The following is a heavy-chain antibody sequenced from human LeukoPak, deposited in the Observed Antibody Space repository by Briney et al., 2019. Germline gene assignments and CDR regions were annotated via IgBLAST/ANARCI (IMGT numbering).Heavy chain of an antibody. V-gene: IGHV3-7*01. CDR2: IKQDGSEK. CDR3: ARGGSGRYPGDFDY. Sequence: GGSLRLSCAASGFTFSSYAMNWVRQAPGKGLEWVANIKQDGSEKYYVDSVKGRFTISRDNAKNSLYLQMNSLRAEDTAVYYCARGGSGRYPGDFDYWGQGTLVTVSS. CDR1: GFTFSSYA. J-gene: IGHJ4*02. D-gene: IGHD6-19*01.